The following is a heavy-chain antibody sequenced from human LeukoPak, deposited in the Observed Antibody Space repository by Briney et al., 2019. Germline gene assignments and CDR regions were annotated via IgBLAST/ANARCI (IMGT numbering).Heavy chain of an antibody. Sequence: PGRSLRLSCAASGFTFSSYGMHWVRQAPGKGLEWVAVISYDGSNKYYADSVKGRFTISRDNSKNTLYLRMNSLRAEDTAVYYCAKSQTPVVPAAMSGMDVWGKGTTVTVSS. CDR2: ISYDGSNK. CDR1: GFTFSSYG. V-gene: IGHV3-30*18. J-gene: IGHJ6*04. D-gene: IGHD2-2*01. CDR3: AKSQTPVVPAAMSGMDV.